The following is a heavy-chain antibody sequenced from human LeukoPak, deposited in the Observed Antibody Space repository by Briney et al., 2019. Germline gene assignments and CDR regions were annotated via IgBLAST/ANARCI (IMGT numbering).Heavy chain of an antibody. CDR3: ARRNYGSGRRRYYYYYMDV. V-gene: IGHV3-48*04. CDR2: ISNSGSTI. D-gene: IGHD3-10*01. Sequence: GGSLRLSCAASGFTFSSYSMNWVRQAPGKGLEWVSSISNSGSTIYYADSVKGRFTISRDNAKNSLYLQMNSLRAEDTAVYYCARRNYGSGRRRYYYYYMDVWGKGTTVTISS. CDR1: GFTFSSYS. J-gene: IGHJ6*03.